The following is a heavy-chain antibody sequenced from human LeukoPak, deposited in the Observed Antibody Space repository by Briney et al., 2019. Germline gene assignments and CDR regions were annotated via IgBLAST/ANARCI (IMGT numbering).Heavy chain of an antibody. Sequence: SETLSLTCTVSGDSISSGGYYWSWIRQHPGKGLEWIGYIYYSGSTYYNPSLKSRVTISVDTSKNQFSLKLSSVTAADTAVYYCARVNYWLLDYWGQGTLVTVSS. CDR3: ARVNYWLLDY. CDR1: GDSISSGGYY. V-gene: IGHV4-31*03. D-gene: IGHD1-7*01. J-gene: IGHJ4*02. CDR2: IYYSGST.